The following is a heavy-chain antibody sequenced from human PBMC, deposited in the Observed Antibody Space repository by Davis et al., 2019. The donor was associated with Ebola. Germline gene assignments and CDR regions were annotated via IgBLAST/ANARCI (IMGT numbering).Heavy chain of an antibody. D-gene: IGHD3-16*02. Sequence: GGSLRLSCAAPGFTFSSYGMHWVRQAPGKGLEWVAVIWYDGSNKYYADSVKGRFTISRDNSKNKLYLQMNSLRAEDTAVYYCAKGGYVWGSYRHFDYWGQGTLVTVSS. CDR3: AKGGYVWGSYRHFDY. V-gene: IGHV3-33*06. J-gene: IGHJ4*02. CDR2: IWYDGSNK. CDR1: GFTFSSYG.